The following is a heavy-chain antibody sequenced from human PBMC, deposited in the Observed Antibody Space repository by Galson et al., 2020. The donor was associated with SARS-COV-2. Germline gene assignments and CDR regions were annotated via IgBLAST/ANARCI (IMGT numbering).Heavy chain of an antibody. CDR3: ARGDYSGSYYPLFDY. CDR1: GFTFSSYS. D-gene: IGHD1-26*01. Sequence: GGSLRLSCAASGFTFSSYSMNWVRQAPGKGLEWVSSISSSSYIYYADSVKGRFTISRDNAKNSLYLQMNSLRAEDTAVYYCARGDYSGSYYPLFDYWGQGTLVTVSS. CDR2: ISSSSYI. J-gene: IGHJ4*02. V-gene: IGHV3-21*01.